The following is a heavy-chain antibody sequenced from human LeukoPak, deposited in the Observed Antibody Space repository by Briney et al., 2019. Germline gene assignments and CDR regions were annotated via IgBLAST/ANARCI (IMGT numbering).Heavy chain of an antibody. D-gene: IGHD3-3*01. CDR2: IYHSGST. J-gene: IGHJ6*03. CDR1: GYSISSGYY. Sequence: SETLSLTCTVSGYSISSGYYWGWIRQPPGKGLEWIGSIYHSGSTYYNPSLKSRVTISVDTSMNQFSLKLSSVTAADTAMYYCARVRFLEWLLSKNYYYYYMDVWGKGTTVTVSS. V-gene: IGHV4-38-2*02. CDR3: ARVRFLEWLLSKNYYYYYMDV.